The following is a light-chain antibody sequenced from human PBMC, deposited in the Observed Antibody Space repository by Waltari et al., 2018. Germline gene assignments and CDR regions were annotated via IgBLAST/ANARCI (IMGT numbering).Light chain of an antibody. J-gene: IGKJ1*01. CDR1: QSVASNY. V-gene: IGKV3-20*01. CDR3: QQYGTSHWT. CDR2: ATS. Sequence: VVLTQSPDTLSLSPGERATLSCRASQSVASNYLAWYQQKPGQAPRLLIYATSTRATGTPDRFSGSGSGTDFILTISRLEPEDFAVYFCQQYGTSHWTFGQGTRVEFK.